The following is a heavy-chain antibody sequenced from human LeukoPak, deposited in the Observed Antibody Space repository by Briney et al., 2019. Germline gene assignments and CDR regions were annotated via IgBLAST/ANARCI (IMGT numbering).Heavy chain of an antibody. CDR1: GFTFSSYA. V-gene: IGHV3-23*01. Sequence: GGSLRLSCAASGFTFSSYAMSWVRQAPGKGLEWVSAISGSGGSTYYADSVKGRFTISRDNSKNTLYLQMNSLRAEDTAVYYCAKGNVLRFLEWFGAFDIWGQGTMVTVSS. CDR3: AKGNVLRFLEWFGAFDI. CDR2: ISGSGGST. D-gene: IGHD3-3*01. J-gene: IGHJ3*02.